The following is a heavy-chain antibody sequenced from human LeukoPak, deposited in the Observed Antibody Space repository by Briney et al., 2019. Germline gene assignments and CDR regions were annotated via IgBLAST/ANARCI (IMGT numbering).Heavy chain of an antibody. Sequence: SETLSLTCTVSGGSISSSRYYWRWIRQPPGKGLEWIGSIYCSGSTYYNPSLKSRVTISVDTSKNQFSLKLSSGTAADTAVYYCARQAIFGVVIDPWGQGTLVTVSS. CDR2: IYCSGST. J-gene: IGHJ5*02. CDR1: GGSISSSRYY. V-gene: IGHV4-39*01. CDR3: ARQAIFGVVIDP. D-gene: IGHD3-3*01.